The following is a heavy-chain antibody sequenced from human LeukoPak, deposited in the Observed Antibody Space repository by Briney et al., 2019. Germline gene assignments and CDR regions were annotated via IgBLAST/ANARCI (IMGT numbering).Heavy chain of an antibody. J-gene: IGHJ4*02. D-gene: IGHD3-10*01. CDR1: GFTFSSYA. CDR2: ISYGGSNK. Sequence: PGRSLRLSCAASGFTFSSYAMHWVRQAPGKGLEWVAVISYGGSNKYYADSVKGRFTISRDNSKNTLYLQMNSLRAEDTAVYYCARFDEGFDYWGQGTLVTVSS. V-gene: IGHV3-30-3*01. CDR3: ARFDEGFDY.